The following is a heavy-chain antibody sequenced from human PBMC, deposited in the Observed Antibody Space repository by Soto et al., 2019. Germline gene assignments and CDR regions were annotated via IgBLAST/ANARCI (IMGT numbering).Heavy chain of an antibody. CDR1: GGSFSGYY. CDR2: INHSGST. D-gene: IGHD2-2*01. Sequence: AETLSLTCAVYGGSFSGYYCIWIRQPPGKGLEWIGEINHSGSTNYNPSLKSRVTISVDTSKNQFSLKLRSVTAADTAVYYCARGGFSKILDYWGQGTLVTVSS. V-gene: IGHV4-34*01. CDR3: ARGGFSKILDY. J-gene: IGHJ4*02.